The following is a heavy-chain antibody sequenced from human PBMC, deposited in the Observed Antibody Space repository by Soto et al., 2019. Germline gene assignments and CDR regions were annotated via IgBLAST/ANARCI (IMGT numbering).Heavy chain of an antibody. Sequence: SETLSLTCAVSSGSISSSNWWSWVRQPPGKGLEWIGEIYHSGSTNYNPSLKSRVTISVDKSKNQFSLKLSSVTAADTAVYYCARGGITIFGVVPPFDYWGQGTLVTVSS. CDR2: IYHSGST. D-gene: IGHD3-3*01. J-gene: IGHJ4*02. CDR1: SGSISSSNW. CDR3: ARGGITIFGVVPPFDY. V-gene: IGHV4-4*02.